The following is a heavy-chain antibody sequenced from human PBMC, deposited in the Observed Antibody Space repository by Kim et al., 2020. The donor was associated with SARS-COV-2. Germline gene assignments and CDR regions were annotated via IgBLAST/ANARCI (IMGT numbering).Heavy chain of an antibody. V-gene: IGHV3-30*04. J-gene: IGHJ4*02. Sequence: GGSLRLSCAASGFTFSSYAMHWVRQAPGKGLEWVAVISYDGSNKYYADSVKGRFTISRDNSKNTLYLQMNSLRAEDTAVYYCARDGSATMYSLSDWGQGT. CDR3: ARDGSATMYSLSD. D-gene: IGHD3-10*02. CDR2: ISYDGSNK. CDR1: GFTFSSYA.